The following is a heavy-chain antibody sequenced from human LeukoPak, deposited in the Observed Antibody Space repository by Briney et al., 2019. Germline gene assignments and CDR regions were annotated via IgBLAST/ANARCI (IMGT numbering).Heavy chain of an antibody. V-gene: IGHV4-59*01. J-gene: IGHJ4*02. CDR3: ARRRDSSGWYGIDY. Sequence: SETLSLTCTVSGGSISSYYWSWLRQPPGKGLEWIGYIYYSGSTNYNPSLKSRVTISVDTSKNQFSLKLSSVTAADTAVYYCARRRDSSGWYGIDYWGQGTLVTVSS. D-gene: IGHD6-19*01. CDR1: GGSISSYY. CDR2: IYYSGST.